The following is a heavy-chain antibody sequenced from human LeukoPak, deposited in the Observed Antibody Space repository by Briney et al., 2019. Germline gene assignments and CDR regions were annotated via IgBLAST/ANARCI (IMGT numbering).Heavy chain of an antibody. Sequence: EPSETLSLTCAVYGRSFSVYYCSWIRQPPGRRLECIVNIYHTVSTYYNPSLKSRVTISLDTSKNQFSLKLRSVTAADTAVYYCARGGGPHGSRWYEQWLDSRGYGYFDYWGQGTLVTVSS. CDR2: IYHTVST. D-gene: IGHD6-19*01. V-gene: IGHV4-34*01. J-gene: IGHJ4*02. CDR1: GRSFSVYY. CDR3: ARGGGPHGSRWYEQWLDSRGYGYFDY.